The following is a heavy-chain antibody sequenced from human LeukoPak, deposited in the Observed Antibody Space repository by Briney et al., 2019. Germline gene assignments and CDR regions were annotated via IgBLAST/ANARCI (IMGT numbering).Heavy chain of an antibody. CDR3: ARVRKYSGYYSWYFDL. Sequence: PVGSLRLSCAASGFTFSSCDMHWVRQATGKGLEWVSAIGTAGDTYYPGSVKGRFTISRENAKNSLYLQMNSLRAGDTAVYYCARVRKYSGYYSWYFDLWGRGTLVTVSS. J-gene: IGHJ2*01. V-gene: IGHV3-13*01. D-gene: IGHD5-12*01. CDR1: GFTFSSCD. CDR2: IGTAGDT.